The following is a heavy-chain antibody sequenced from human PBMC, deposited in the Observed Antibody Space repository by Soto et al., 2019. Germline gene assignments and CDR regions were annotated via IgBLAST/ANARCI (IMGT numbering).Heavy chain of an antibody. J-gene: IGHJ5*02. CDR3: ARGNYGSGSYYNVDWFDP. CDR2: IYYRGST. Sequence: QVQLQESGPGLVKPSETLSLTCTVSGGSVSSGSYYWSWIRQPPGKGLEWIGYIYYRGSTNYTPSLKSRVPISVDTSKNQFSLKMSSVTAADTAVYHCARGNYGSGSYYNVDWFDPWGQGTLVTVSP. CDR1: GGSVSSGSYY. V-gene: IGHV4-61*01. D-gene: IGHD3-10*01.